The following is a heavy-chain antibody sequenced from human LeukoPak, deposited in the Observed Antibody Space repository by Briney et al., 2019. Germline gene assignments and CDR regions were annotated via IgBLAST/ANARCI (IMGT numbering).Heavy chain of an antibody. D-gene: IGHD2-2*02. CDR3: ARDRDIVVVPAAIPAYYFDY. CDR2: ISWNGGSI. J-gene: IGHJ4*02. V-gene: IGHV3-9*01. CDR1: GFTFDDYA. Sequence: GGSLRLSCAASGFTFDDYAMHWVRQAPGKGLEWVSGISWNGGSIVYADSLKGRFTISRDNSKNTLYLQMNSLRAEDTAVYYCARDRDIVVVPAAIPAYYFDYWGQGTLVTVSS.